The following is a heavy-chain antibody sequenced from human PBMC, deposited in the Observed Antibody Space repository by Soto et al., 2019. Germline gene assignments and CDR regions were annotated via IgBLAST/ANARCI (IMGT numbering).Heavy chain of an antibody. D-gene: IGHD3-10*01. V-gene: IGHV4-61*08. CDR3: ARNGRWFGELRHYYYYMDV. CDR1: GGSISSGGYY. J-gene: IGHJ6*03. CDR2: IYYSGST. Sequence: SETLSLACTVSGGSISSGGYYWSWIRQHPGKGLEWIGYIYYSGSTNYNPSLKSRVTISVDTSKNQFSLKLSSVTAADTAVYYCARNGRWFGELRHYYYYMDVWGKGTTVTVSS.